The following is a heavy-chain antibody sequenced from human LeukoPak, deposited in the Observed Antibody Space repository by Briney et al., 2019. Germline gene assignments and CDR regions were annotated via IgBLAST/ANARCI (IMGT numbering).Heavy chain of an antibody. D-gene: IGHD6-6*01. CDR3: AKDFSSIAARRPDYYYYYGMDV. J-gene: IGHJ6*02. CDR2: ITGNGGTT. V-gene: IGHV3-23*01. CDR1: GFTFSNYA. Sequence: GGSLRLSCAASGFTFSNYAMTWVRQAPGKGLEWVSVITGNGGTTYYADSVKGRFTLSRDNSRNTLDLHMSSLRVEDTAVYYCAKDFSSIAARRPDYYYYYGMDVWGQGTTVTVSS.